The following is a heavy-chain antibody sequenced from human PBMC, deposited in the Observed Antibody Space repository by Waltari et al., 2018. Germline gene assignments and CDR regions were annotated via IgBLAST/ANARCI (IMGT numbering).Heavy chain of an antibody. V-gene: IGHV1-69-2*01. CDR2: VDPEDGET. CDR3: ARIWAGRYYDSSGYYYYFDY. J-gene: IGHJ4*02. CDR1: GYTFTDYY. Sequence: EVQLVQSGAEVKKPGATVKISCKASGYTFTDYYMHWVQQAPGKGLGWMGRVDPEDGETIYAEKFQGRVTITADTSTDTAYMELSSLRSEDTAVYYCARIWAGRYYDSSGYYYYFDYWGQGTLVTVSS. D-gene: IGHD3-22*01.